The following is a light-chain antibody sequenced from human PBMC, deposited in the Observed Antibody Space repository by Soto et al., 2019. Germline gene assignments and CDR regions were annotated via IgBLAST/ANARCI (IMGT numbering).Light chain of an antibody. V-gene: IGKV3-11*01. Sequence: EIVFTQSPATLSLSSGERATLSCRASQSVSSYLAWYQQKPGQAPRLLIYDASKRATGIPARFSGSGFGTDYTLTISSLEPEDFAVYYCQQRSKWRTFGQGTKVDIK. CDR2: DAS. J-gene: IGKJ1*01. CDR1: QSVSSY. CDR3: QQRSKWRT.